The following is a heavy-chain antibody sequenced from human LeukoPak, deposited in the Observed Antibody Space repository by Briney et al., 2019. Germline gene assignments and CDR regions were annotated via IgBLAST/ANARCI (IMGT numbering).Heavy chain of an antibody. J-gene: IGHJ4*02. D-gene: IGHD3-10*01. CDR3: ARDRIYGSGSDHFDY. CDR1: GGSISSSSYY. Sequence: SETLSLTCTVSGGSISSSSYYWGWIRQPPGTGLEWIGSIYHSGGTYYNPSLKSRVTISVDTSKNQFSLKLSSVTAADTAVYYCARDRIYGSGSDHFDYWGQGTLVTVSS. V-gene: IGHV4-39*07. CDR2: IYHSGGT.